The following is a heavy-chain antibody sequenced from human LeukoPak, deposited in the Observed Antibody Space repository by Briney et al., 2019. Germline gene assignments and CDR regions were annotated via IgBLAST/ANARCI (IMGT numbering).Heavy chain of an antibody. Sequence: SETLSLTSAVSGASITSNWWNWVRQPPGKGLEWIGEIHHSGSANYNPSLKSRVTISLDTSENQFSLRLSSVTAADTAVYYCVRDRGEWSYSHDYWGQGTLVTVSS. CDR3: VRDRGEWSYSHDY. D-gene: IGHD3-10*01. CDR1: GASITSNW. J-gene: IGHJ4*02. CDR2: IHHSGSA. V-gene: IGHV4-4*02.